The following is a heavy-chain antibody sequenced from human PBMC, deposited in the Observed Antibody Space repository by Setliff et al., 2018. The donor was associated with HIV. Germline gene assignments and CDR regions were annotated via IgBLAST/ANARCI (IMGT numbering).Heavy chain of an antibody. V-gene: IGHV1-69*06. J-gene: IGHJ4*02. CDR3: ARGGDYDSSGYYVT. CDR2: IIPIFGTA. Sequence: SVKVSCKAYGGTFSNYGISWVRQAPGQGLEWMGGIIPIFGTANYAQKFQGRVTITADKSTSTSYMHLSSLRAEDTAVYFCARGGDYDSSGYYVTWGQGSLVTVSS. CDR1: GGTFSNYG. D-gene: IGHD3-22*01.